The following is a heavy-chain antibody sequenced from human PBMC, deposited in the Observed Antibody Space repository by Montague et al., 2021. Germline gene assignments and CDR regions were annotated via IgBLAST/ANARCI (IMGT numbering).Heavy chain of an antibody. J-gene: IGHJ6*02. Sequence: SLRLSCAASGFTFSSYAMNWVRQAPGKGLEWVSYITSTSRTIYYADSVKGRFTISRDNAKNSLYLQMNSLRDDDTAVYYCAREGYFDSVNYYYYGMDVWGQGTTVTVSS. V-gene: IGHV3-48*02. D-gene: IGHD3-10*01. CDR3: AREGYFDSVNYYYYGMDV. CDR2: ITSTSRTI. CDR1: GFTFSSYA.